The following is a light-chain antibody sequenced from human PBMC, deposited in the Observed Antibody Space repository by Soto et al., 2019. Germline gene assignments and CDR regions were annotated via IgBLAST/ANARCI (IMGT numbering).Light chain of an antibody. CDR1: SSDVGGYNY. Sequence: QSALTQPASVSGSPGQSITISCTGTSSDVGGYNYVSWYQQHPGKAPKLMIYEVSNRPSGVSNRFSGSKSANTASLTISGLQAEDEADYYCNSYTSSNPPFVFGTGTKLTVL. J-gene: IGLJ1*01. CDR2: EVS. CDR3: NSYTSSNPPFV. V-gene: IGLV2-14*01.